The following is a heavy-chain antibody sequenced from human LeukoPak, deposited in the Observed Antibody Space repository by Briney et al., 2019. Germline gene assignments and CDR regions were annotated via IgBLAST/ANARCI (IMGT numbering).Heavy chain of an antibody. Sequence: GGSLRLSCAASGFTVSSNYMSWVRQAPGKGLEWVSVIYSGGSTYYADSVKGRFTISRDNSKNTLYLQVNSLRAEDTAVYYCARAVEYYYYGMDVWGKGTTVTVSS. V-gene: IGHV3-53*01. CDR2: IYSGGST. CDR3: ARAVEYYYYGMDV. CDR1: GFTVSSNY. D-gene: IGHD6-19*01. J-gene: IGHJ6*04.